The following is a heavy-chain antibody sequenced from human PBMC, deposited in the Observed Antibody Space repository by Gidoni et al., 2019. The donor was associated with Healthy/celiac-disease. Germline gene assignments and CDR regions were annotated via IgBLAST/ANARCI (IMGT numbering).Heavy chain of an antibody. Sequence: QVQLVESGGGVVQPGRSLRLSGAAAGCTVSSDGMHWVRQAPGKGLEWLAVISHDVSNKYYADSLKGRFTISRDNSKNTLYLQMNSLRAEDTAVYYCAKDTTIDLLEWFLVPFGVDYWGQGTLVTVSS. J-gene: IGHJ4*02. CDR2: ISHDVSNK. D-gene: IGHD3-3*01. CDR3: AKDTTIDLLEWFLVPFGVDY. V-gene: IGHV3-30*18. CDR1: GCTVSSDG.